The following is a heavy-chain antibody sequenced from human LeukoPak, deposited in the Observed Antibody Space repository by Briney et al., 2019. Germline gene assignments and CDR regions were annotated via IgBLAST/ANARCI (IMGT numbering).Heavy chain of an antibody. Sequence: GGSLRLSCAASGFTFSSYSMNWVRQAPGKGLEWVSSISSSSSYIYYADSVKGRFTISRDNAKNSLYLQMNSLRAEDTAVYYCARDEGSPTVPPGYWGQGTLVTVSS. CDR1: GFTFSSYS. D-gene: IGHD4-11*01. CDR2: ISSSSSYI. CDR3: ARDEGSPTVPPGY. V-gene: IGHV3-21*01. J-gene: IGHJ4*02.